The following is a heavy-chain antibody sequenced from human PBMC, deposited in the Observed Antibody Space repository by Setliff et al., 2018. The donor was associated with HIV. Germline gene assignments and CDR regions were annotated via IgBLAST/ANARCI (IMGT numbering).Heavy chain of an antibody. J-gene: IGHJ5*02. V-gene: IGHV4-4*08. Sequence: SETLSLICTVSGGSISSDYWSWIRQPPGKGLEWIGYISTTGSTSYSPSLKSRVTMSVDTSKNQFSLNLIFVTAADTAVYYCARQSSNTWSWFDPWGQGTLVTVSS. CDR1: GGSISSDY. D-gene: IGHD6-13*01. CDR2: ISTTGST. CDR3: ARQSSNTWSWFDP.